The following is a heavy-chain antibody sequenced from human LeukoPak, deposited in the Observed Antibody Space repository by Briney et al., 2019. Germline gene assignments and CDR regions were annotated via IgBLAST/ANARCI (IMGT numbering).Heavy chain of an antibody. J-gene: IGHJ4*02. D-gene: IGHD5-12*01. CDR2: IYYSGST. Sequence: PSETLSLTCTVSGGSVSSSDYYWGWIRQPPGKGLEWIGSIYYSGSTYYKPSLKSRVTISLDTPKKQFSLKLSSVTAADTAVYYCAREEWLRPFDYWGQGTLVTVSS. V-gene: IGHV4-39*02. CDR3: AREEWLRPFDY. CDR1: GGSVSSSDYY.